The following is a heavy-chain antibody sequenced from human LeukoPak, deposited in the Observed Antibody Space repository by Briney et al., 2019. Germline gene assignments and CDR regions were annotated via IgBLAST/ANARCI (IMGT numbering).Heavy chain of an antibody. CDR2: ISSRSSTT. CDR3: ASAFELWFGFDY. Sequence: GGSLRLSCAASGFTFSSYSMNWVRQAPGKGLEWISYISSRSSTTYYADSVKGRFTISRDNAKNSPYLQMNSLRAEDTAVYYCASAFELWFGFDYWGQGTLVTVSS. D-gene: IGHD3-10*01. V-gene: IGHV3-48*04. J-gene: IGHJ4*02. CDR1: GFTFSSYS.